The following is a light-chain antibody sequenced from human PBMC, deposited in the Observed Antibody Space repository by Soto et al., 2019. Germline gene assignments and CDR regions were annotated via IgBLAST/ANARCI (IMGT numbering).Light chain of an antibody. CDR3: MQALQTPPT. Sequence: DIVMTQSPLSLPVTPGEPASISCRSSQSLLHSNGYNYLDWYLQKPGQSPQLLIYLGSNRASGVPDRFSGSGSGTDFTLKISRVEAEDVGVYYCMQALQTPPTFGXGTKXXXK. V-gene: IGKV2-28*01. J-gene: IGKJ4*01. CDR2: LGS. CDR1: QSLLHSNGYNY.